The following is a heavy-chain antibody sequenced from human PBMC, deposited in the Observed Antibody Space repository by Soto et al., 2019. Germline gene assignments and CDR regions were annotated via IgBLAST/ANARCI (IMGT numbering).Heavy chain of an antibody. CDR2: IDWDDDK. Sequence: SGPTLVNPTQTLTLTCTFSGFSLSTSGMCVSWIRQPPGKALEWLARIDWDDDKYYSTSLKTRLTISKDTSKNQVVLTMTNMDPVDTATYYCARIHRNSGYDRLDYWGQGTLVTVSS. D-gene: IGHD5-12*01. CDR3: ARIHRNSGYDRLDY. CDR1: GFSLSTSGMC. J-gene: IGHJ4*02. V-gene: IGHV2-70*11.